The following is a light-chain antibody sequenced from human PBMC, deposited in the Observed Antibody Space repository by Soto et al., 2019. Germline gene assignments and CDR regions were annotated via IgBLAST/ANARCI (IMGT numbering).Light chain of an antibody. CDR2: GAS. CDR1: QVIGSRY. V-gene: IGKV3-20*01. Sequence: EIVMTQSPGTLSLSPGERDTISCRASQVIGSRYLAWYHQKSVQAPKLLIYGASSRATGIPERSSGSGSGTEFTLTISRLEPEYFAVYYCQQYRSSIPHTFGQGTKLEIK. CDR3: QQYRSSIPHT. J-gene: IGKJ2*01.